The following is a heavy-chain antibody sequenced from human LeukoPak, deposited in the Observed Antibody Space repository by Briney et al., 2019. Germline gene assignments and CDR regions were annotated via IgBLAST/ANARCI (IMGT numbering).Heavy chain of an antibody. Sequence: SETLSLTCTVSDSSITNYDWSWVRQPPGKGLEFIGHVHYSGTANYNPSLRSRVTISIDTSKKHFFLKLKSVTAADTAVYYCARGGSFTVSGSLGDYWGQGTLVTVSS. CDR2: VHYSGTA. CDR1: DSSITNYD. J-gene: IGHJ4*02. CDR3: ARGGSFTVSGSLGDY. V-gene: IGHV4-59*01. D-gene: IGHD1-26*01.